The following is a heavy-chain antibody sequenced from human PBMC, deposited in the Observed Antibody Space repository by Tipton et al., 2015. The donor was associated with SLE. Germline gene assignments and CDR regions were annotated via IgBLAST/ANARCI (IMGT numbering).Heavy chain of an antibody. J-gene: IGHJ4*02. CDR2: IRSKAYGRTT. Sequence: SLRLSCTASGFTFGDYAMSWVRQAPGKGLEWVGFIRSKAYGRTTEYAASVRGRFTISRDDSKSIAYLQMNSLKTEDTAVYYCTRQALGGFFDYWGQGTLVTVSS. CDR3: TRQALGGFFDY. V-gene: IGHV3-49*04. CDR1: GFTFGDYA.